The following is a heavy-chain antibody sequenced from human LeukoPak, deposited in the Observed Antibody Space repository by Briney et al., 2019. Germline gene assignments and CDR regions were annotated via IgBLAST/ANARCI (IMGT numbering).Heavy chain of an antibody. J-gene: IGHJ4*02. D-gene: IGHD1-1*01. Sequence: PGGSLRLSCAAAGFTFSHYGMHWVRQAPGKGLEWVAYIASDGNYKDYADSVKGRFTISRDNSRNTMYLQMDSLRAEDTAVYYCANLPYNWTAHFGDYWGQGTLVSVAS. CDR2: IASDGNYK. V-gene: IGHV3-30*02. CDR1: GFTFSHYG. CDR3: ANLPYNWTAHFGDY.